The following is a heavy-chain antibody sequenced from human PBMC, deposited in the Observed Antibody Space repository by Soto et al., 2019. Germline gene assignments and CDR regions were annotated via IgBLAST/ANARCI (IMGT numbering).Heavy chain of an antibody. CDR3: TRDSMVGYDFRLDY. J-gene: IGHJ4*02. V-gene: IGHV1-58*01. D-gene: IGHD5-12*01. Sequence: GASVKVSCKTSGFIFTSSAVQWVRQARGQRLEWMGRIVVGSGNTDFAQKFHKRVTLTRDISTSTVNMELRSLTFEDTAVYYCTRDSMVGYDFRLDYWGQGTLVTVSS. CDR1: GFIFTSSA. CDR2: IVVGSGNT.